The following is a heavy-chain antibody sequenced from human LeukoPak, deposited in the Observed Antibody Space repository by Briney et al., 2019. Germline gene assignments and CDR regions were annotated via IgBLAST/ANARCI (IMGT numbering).Heavy chain of an antibody. CDR1: GFTFSSYG. CDR2: ISYDGSNK. Sequence: EAGGSLRLSCAASGFTFSSYGMHWVRQAPGKGLEWVAVISYDGSNKYYADSVKGRFTISRDNSKNTLYLQMNSLRAEDTAVYYCAKGWEIGDGYNLIDYWGQGTLVTVS. D-gene: IGHD5-24*01. V-gene: IGHV3-30*18. CDR3: AKGWEIGDGYNLIDY. J-gene: IGHJ4*02.